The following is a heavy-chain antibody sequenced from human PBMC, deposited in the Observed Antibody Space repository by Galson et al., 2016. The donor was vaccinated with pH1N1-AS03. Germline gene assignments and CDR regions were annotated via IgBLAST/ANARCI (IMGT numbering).Heavy chain of an antibody. Sequence: SQRLSCVASGFTINNNYMSWVRQAPGKGLEWVSVIYGGGDTFYADSVKGRFTISRDNSKNTVYLQMNSLRVEDTAVYYCAREPWGSTQGEYWGQGTLVTVSS. J-gene: IGHJ4*02. CDR3: AREPWGSTQGEY. CDR1: GFTINNNY. D-gene: IGHD3-16*01. CDR2: IYGGGDT. V-gene: IGHV3-53*01.